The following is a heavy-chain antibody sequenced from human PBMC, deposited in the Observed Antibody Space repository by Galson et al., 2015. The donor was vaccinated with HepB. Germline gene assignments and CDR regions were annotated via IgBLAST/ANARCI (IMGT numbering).Heavy chain of an antibody. CDR3: ARPLEDGYNLALNGFQH. J-gene: IGHJ1*01. CDR2: IYPGDSDT. Sequence: QSGAEVKKPGESLKISCKGSGYSFTSYWIGWVRQMPGKGLEWMGIIYPGDSDTRYSPSFQGQVTISADKSISTAYLQWSSLKASDTAMYYCARPLEDGYNLALNGFQHWGQGTLVTVSS. D-gene: IGHD5-24*01. CDR1: GYSFTSYW. V-gene: IGHV5-51*01.